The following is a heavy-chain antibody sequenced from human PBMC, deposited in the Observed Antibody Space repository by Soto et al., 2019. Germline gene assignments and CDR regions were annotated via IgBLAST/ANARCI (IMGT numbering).Heavy chain of an antibody. V-gene: IGHV1-69*06. Sequence: QVQLVQSGAEVKKPGSSVKVSCKASGGTFSSYAISWVRQAPGQGLEWMGGIIPIFGTANYAEKFQGRVTITADKSTSTAYMELTSLRSEDTAVYYCARDPARGGEVRGIVDPWGQGTLVTVSS. CDR2: IIPIFGTA. J-gene: IGHJ5*02. CDR1: GGTFSSYA. D-gene: IGHD3-10*01. CDR3: ARDPARGGEVRGIVDP.